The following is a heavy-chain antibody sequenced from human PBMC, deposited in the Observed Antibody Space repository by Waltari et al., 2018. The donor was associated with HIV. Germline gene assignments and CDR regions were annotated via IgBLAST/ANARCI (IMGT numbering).Heavy chain of an antibody. V-gene: IGHV3-21*02. CDR3: ARDSRGSTWSLNWFDP. D-gene: IGHD6-6*01. CDR1: GFIFNTYS. CDR2: IRSSGNFK. J-gene: IGHJ5*02. Sequence: EVQLVESGGGPVKPGESLRLSCVTSGFIFNTYSMNWVRQAPGKGRGWVSSIRSSGNFKHYADSVKGRFTISRDNAENSLYLQMNGLRAEDTAIYYCARDSRGSTWSLNWFDPWGQGTLVTVSS.